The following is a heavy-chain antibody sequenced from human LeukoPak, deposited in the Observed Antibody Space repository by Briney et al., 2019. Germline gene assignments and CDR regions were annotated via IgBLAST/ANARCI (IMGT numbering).Heavy chain of an antibody. CDR1: GFTFSSFW. CDR2: IDTGGSST. D-gene: IGHD6-13*01. Sequence: PGGSLRLSCAASGFTFSSFWMHWVRHAPGEGRVWVSRIDTGGSSTVDADSVKGRFTSSRDNAKNTMYMQMNSLRGEDTAVYYCAKSEYSSTWYGDHYYYYMDVWGKGTTVTVS. J-gene: IGHJ6*03. CDR3: AKSEYSSTWYGDHYYYYMDV. V-gene: IGHV3-74*01.